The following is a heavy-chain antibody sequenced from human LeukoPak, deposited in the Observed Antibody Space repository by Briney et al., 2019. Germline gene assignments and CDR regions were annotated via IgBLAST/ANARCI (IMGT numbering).Heavy chain of an antibody. J-gene: IGHJ4*02. CDR2: INQGGSGK. D-gene: IGHD2-15*01. CDR3: ARGYCSGGSCYGGGFDY. Sequence: GGSLRLSCAASGFTSSTYWMSWVRQAPGKGLEWVANINQGGSGKYYVDSVKGRFTISRDNAKNSLDLQVNSLRVEDTAVYLCARGYCSGGSCYGGGFDYWGQGTLVTVSS. V-gene: IGHV3-7*01. CDR1: GFTSSTYW.